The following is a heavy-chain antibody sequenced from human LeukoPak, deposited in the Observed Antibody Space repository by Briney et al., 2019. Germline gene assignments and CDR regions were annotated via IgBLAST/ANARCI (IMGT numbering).Heavy chain of an antibody. CDR3: ARAGTLRDYYYYGMDV. CDR1: GGSISSGSYY. D-gene: IGHD4-17*01. Sequence: SETLSLTCTVSGGSISSGSYYWGWIRQPPGKGLEWIGSIYYSGSTYYNPSLKSRVTISVDTSKNQFSLKLSSATAADTAVYYCARAGTLRDYYYYGMDVWGQGTTVTVSS. J-gene: IGHJ6*02. CDR2: IYYSGST. V-gene: IGHV4-39*01.